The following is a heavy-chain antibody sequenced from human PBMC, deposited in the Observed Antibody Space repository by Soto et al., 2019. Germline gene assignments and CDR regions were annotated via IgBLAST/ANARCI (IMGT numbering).Heavy chain of an antibody. D-gene: IGHD3-10*02. Sequence: PGGSLRLSCAASGFTLRNYDMYWVRQVTGEGLEWVSGIGTGGDTHYSGSVKGRFTISRDNSQNTLYLQMNSLRPEDTAMYYCAKAVDISVRGVPPSDYWGQGTQVTVSS. CDR2: IGTGGDT. CDR1: GFTLRNYD. V-gene: IGHV3-13*01. J-gene: IGHJ4*02. CDR3: AKAVDISVRGVPPSDY.